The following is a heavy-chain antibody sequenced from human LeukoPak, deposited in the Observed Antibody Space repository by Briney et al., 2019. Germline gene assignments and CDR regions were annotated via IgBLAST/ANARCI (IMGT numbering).Heavy chain of an antibody. D-gene: IGHD3-22*01. Sequence: PRGCLRLSSVAFLFTFTTFWMTTGGQAPGKGLGWVANIKLDIRVEYYVDSLKGRVTISRENAKNTLYLQINRLRAEKTALYYCASDLWYYDSSGYWESMDGWGKGTTVSVSS. CDR3: ASDLWYYDSSGYWESMDG. CDR1: LFTFTTFW. CDR2: IKLDIRVE. V-gene: IGHV3-7*01. J-gene: IGHJ6*04.